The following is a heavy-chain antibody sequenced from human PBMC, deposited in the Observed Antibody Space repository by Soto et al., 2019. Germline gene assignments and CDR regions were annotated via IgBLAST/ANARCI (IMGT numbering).Heavy chain of an antibody. Sequence: EVQLVETGGGLIQPGGSLRLSCLASGFSVTTNYIIWVRQPPGKGLEWVSTTFTGGSTHYADSVKGRYSISRDNSKNTVYRQMNNMRVEDTAVYYCAKKPTSSSQGGAFGMYVWGQRNTVSVSS. J-gene: IGHJ6*02. D-gene: IGHD3-16*01. CDR2: TFTGGST. V-gene: IGHV3-53*02. CDR1: GFSVTTNY. CDR3: AKKPTSSSQGGAFGMYV.